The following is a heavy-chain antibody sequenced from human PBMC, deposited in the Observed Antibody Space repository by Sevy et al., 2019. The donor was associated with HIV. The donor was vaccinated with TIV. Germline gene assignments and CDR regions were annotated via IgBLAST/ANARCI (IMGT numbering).Heavy chain of an antibody. D-gene: IGHD4-17*01. J-gene: IGHJ5*02. Sequence: SETLSLTCTVSGGSISSSSYYWGWIRQPPGKGLKWVGNTNYSGSSYYNPSLNSRVTISVVTSKNQFSLKLTSVTTADTAVYYCAGFEYGDYTNLFDPWGQGTLVTVSS. CDR3: AGFEYGDYTNLFDP. V-gene: IGHV4-39*01. CDR2: TNYSGSS. CDR1: GGSISSSSYY.